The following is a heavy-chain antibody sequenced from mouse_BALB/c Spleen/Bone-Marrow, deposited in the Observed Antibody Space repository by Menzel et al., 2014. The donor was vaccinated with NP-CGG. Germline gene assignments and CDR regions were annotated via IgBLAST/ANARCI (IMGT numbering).Heavy chain of an antibody. Sequence: DVQLQESGGGLVQPGGSLKLSCAASGFDFSRYWMSWVRQASGKGLEWIGEINPDSSTINYTPSLKDKFIISRDNAKNTLYLQMSKVRSEDTALYYCASLHYYGFFAYWGQGTLVTVSA. D-gene: IGHD1-2*01. CDR1: GFDFSRYW. J-gene: IGHJ3*01. CDR3: ASLHYYGFFAY. V-gene: IGHV4-1*02. CDR2: INPDSSTI.